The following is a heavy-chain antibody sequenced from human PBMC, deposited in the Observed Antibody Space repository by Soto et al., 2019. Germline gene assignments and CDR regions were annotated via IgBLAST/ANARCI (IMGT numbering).Heavy chain of an antibody. CDR1: GYTFTSYG. CDR2: ISAYNGNT. CDR3: ARVGFTDIVVVPAAIQAVADYYYYGMDV. V-gene: IGHV1-18*04. Sequence: ASVKVSYKASGYTFTSYGISWVRQAPGQGLEWMGWISAYNGNTNYAQKLQGRVTMTTDTSTSTAYMELRSLRSDDTAVYYCARVGFTDIVVVPAAIQAVADYYYYGMDVWGQGTTVTVSS. J-gene: IGHJ6*02. D-gene: IGHD2-2*02.